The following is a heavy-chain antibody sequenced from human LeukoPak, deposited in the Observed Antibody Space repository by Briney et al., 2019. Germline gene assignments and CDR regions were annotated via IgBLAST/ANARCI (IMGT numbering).Heavy chain of an antibody. CDR1: GFTFSSYG. V-gene: IGHV3-30*02. Sequence: PGGSLRLSCAASGFTFSSYGMHWVRQAPGKGLEWVAFIRYDGSNKYYADSVKGRFTISRDNSKNTLYLQMNSLRAEDTAVYYCAKDERGSYYADAFDIWGQGTMVTVSS. CDR2: IRYDGSNK. J-gene: IGHJ3*02. CDR3: AKDERGSYYADAFDI. D-gene: IGHD1-26*01.